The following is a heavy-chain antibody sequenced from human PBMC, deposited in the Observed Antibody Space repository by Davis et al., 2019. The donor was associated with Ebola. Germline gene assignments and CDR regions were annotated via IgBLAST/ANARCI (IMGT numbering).Heavy chain of an antibody. CDR3: ARDKGYQCSSASCYDGAFDI. CDR1: GDTVSNFA. D-gene: IGHD2-2*01. V-gene: IGHV1-69*06. J-gene: IGHJ3*02. Sequence: AASVKVSCKASGDTVSNFAISWLRQAPGQGLEWMGKIIPVFGTASHAQNFQGRVTLTADKSTSTAYMELDGLTVEDTAVYYCARDKGYQCSSASCYDGAFDIWGPGTMVTVS. CDR2: IIPVFGTA.